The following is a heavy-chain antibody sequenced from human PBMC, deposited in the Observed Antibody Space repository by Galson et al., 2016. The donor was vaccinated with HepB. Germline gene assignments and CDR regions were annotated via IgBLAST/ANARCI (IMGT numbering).Heavy chain of an antibody. D-gene: IGHD6-19*01. CDR3: ARDLIAVAEGGTDY. V-gene: IGHV4-4*02. CDR1: GSISSNNW. CDR2: IHHSGTT. J-gene: IGHJ4*02. Sequence: GSISSNNWWSWVRQPPGKGLEWIGEIHHSGTTNYNPSLKRRVTISIDKSKNQFSLKLSSVTAADTAVYYCARDLIAVAEGGTDYWGQGTLVTVSS.